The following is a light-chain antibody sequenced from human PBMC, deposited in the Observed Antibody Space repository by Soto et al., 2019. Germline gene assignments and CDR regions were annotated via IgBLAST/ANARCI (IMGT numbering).Light chain of an antibody. CDR1: QSVSSSY. Sequence: EIVLTQSPATLSLSPGERATLSCRASQSVSSSYLGWYQQKPGQAPRLLIYGASSRATGIPGRFSGSGSGTDFTLTISRLEPEDFAVYYCQQYGSSPWTFGQGTKVDI. V-gene: IGKV3-20*01. J-gene: IGKJ1*01. CDR2: GAS. CDR3: QQYGSSPWT.